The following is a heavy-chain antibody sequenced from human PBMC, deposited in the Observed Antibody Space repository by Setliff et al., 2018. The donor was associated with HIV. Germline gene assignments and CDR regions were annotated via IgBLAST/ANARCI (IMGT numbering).Heavy chain of an antibody. J-gene: IGHJ4*02. CDR2: IYYSGST. Sequence: SETLSLTCTVSGDFFSSDYYWGWIRQSPGKGLEWIGSIYYSGSTNYNPSLKSRVTISVDTSKNQFSLKLSSVTAADTAVYYCARDSYYGSGSYYNGLGYWGQGTLVTVSS. CDR3: ARDSYYGSGSYYNGLGY. CDR1: GDFFSSDYY. D-gene: IGHD3-10*01. V-gene: IGHV4-38-2*02.